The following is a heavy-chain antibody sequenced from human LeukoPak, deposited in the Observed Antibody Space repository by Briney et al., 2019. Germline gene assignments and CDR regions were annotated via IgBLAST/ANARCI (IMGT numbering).Heavy chain of an antibody. Sequence: KPSETLSLTCAVYGGSFSGYYWTWIRQAPGKGLEWIGEINHSGSTTYNPSLKSRVTLSVDTSRNQFSLKLNSVTTADTAVYYCARPMVRATTDAFDIWGQGTMVTVSS. D-gene: IGHD1-26*01. CDR3: ARPMVRATTDAFDI. V-gene: IGHV4-34*01. J-gene: IGHJ3*02. CDR1: GGSFSGYY. CDR2: INHSGST.